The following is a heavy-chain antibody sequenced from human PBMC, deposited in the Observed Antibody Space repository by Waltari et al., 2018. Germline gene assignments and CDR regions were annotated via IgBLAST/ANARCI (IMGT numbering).Heavy chain of an antibody. D-gene: IGHD4-17*01. CDR2: MQYRGST. J-gene: IGHJ1*01. CDR3: GRIAFGDDGGYFQH. Sequence: QLQLQESGPGLVKPSETLSLTCTVSGGSISTNYNWGWIRPPPGKGLEWMGNMQYRGSTFYNPSLKSRVTISLDTSKNQFSLRLSSVGAADTAVYFCGRIAFGDDGGYFQHWGQGTLVTVSS. CDR1: GGSISTNYN. V-gene: IGHV4-39*01.